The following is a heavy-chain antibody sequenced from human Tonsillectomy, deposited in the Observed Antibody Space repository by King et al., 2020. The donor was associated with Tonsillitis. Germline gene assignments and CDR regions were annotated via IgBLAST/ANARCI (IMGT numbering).Heavy chain of an antibody. CDR3: ARSEFYDGVTGDYQRALDY. Sequence: VQLQESGPGLVKPSGTLSLNCAVSGDSISSSNWWSWVRQPPGKGLEWIGRIYYSGTTNYNPSLKSRVTILVDKSNNQFSLRLTSVTAADTAVYFCARSEFYDGVTGDYQRALDYWGQGTLVTVSS. V-gene: IGHV4-4*02. D-gene: IGHD3-9*01. CDR1: GDSISSSNW. J-gene: IGHJ4*02. CDR2: IYYSGTT.